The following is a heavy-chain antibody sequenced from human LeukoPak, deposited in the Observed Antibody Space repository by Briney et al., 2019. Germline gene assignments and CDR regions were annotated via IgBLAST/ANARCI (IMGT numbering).Heavy chain of an antibody. CDR1: GYTFTDYG. J-gene: IGHJ4*02. D-gene: IGHD4-17*01. V-gene: IGHV1-18*01. CDR3: ARKAYGDYAQNDY. Sequence: ASVKVSCKASGYTFTDYGINWVRQAPGQGLEWMGWISGYNGDTKYAQRLQGRATMTTDTSTSTAYMELRSLRSDDTAVYYCARKAYGDYAQNDYWGQGTLVTVSS. CDR2: ISGYNGDT.